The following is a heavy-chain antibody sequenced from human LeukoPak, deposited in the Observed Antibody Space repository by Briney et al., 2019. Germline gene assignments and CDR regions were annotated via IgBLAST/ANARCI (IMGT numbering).Heavy chain of an antibody. V-gene: IGHV3-30*02. J-gene: IGHJ4*02. CDR1: GFTFTSYG. CDR2: IWYDGSEK. CDR3: AKDLWEWELRGDFDY. D-gene: IGHD1-26*01. Sequence: PGGSLRLSCAASGFTFTSYGMHWVRQAPGKGLEWVAVIWYDGSEKYYVDSVKGRFTISRDNVKNTLYLQMNNLRADDTAVYYCAKDLWEWELRGDFDYWGQGTLVTVSS.